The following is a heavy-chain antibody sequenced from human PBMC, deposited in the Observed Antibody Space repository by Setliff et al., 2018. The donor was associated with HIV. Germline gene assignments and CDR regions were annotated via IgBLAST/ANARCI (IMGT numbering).Heavy chain of an antibody. Sequence: SETLSLTCTVSGGSISGYHWNWLRQTPGKGLGWIGYIYTSRGTNYNHSLRTRVIISVDTSNQFSLKLSSVTAADAAVYYCARSPSYRSSWEYYFDYWGQGILVTVSS. CDR3: ARSPSYRSSWEYYFDY. J-gene: IGHJ4*02. V-gene: IGHV4-4*09. CDR1: GGSISGYH. D-gene: IGHD6-13*01. CDR2: IYTSRGT.